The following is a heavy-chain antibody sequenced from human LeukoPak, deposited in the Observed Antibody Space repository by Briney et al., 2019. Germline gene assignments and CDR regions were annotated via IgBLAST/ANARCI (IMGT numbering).Heavy chain of an antibody. V-gene: IGHV1-69*04. J-gene: IGHJ5*02. CDR1: GGTFSSYA. Sequence: ASVKVSCKASGGTFSSYAISWVRQAPGQGLEWMGRIIPILGIANYAQKFQGRVTITADKSTSTAYMKLSSLRSEDTAVYYCAREPIAAAGKNWFDPWGQGTLVTVSS. CDR3: AREPIAAAGKNWFDP. D-gene: IGHD6-13*01. CDR2: IIPILGIA.